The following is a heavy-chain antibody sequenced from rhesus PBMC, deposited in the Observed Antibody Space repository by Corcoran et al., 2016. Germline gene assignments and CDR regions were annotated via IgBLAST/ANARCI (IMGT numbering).Heavy chain of an antibody. CDR1: GFTFRAYW. V-gene: IGHV3-37*01. CDR2: NSQPSGSNK. J-gene: IGHJ4*01. Sequence: EVQLVESGGGLVQPGGSLRLSCVASGFTFRAYWLAWVRQATGTGLEWVSSNSQPSGSNKYYLDPVKGRFTISRDNAKNTLYLQMNSLRAEDTAVYYCARTLGRQRLVFDYWGQGVLVTVSS. D-gene: IGHD6-31*01. CDR3: ARTLGRQRLVFDY.